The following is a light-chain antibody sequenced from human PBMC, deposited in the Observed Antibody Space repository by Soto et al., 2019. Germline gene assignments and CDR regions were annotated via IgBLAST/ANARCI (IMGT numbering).Light chain of an antibody. CDR3: QSYDSSLSVVV. CDR1: SSNIGAGYD. V-gene: IGLV1-40*01. CDR2: GNS. Sequence: QAVVTQPPSVSGAPGQRVTISCTGSSSNIGAGYDVHWYQQLPGTAPKLLIYGNSNRPSGVPDRFSGSKSGTSASLAITGLQAEDEADYYCQSYDSSLSVVVFGGGTKLTV. J-gene: IGLJ2*01.